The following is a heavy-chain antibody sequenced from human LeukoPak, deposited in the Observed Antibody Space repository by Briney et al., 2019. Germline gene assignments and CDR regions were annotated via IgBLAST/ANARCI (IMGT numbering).Heavy chain of an antibody. Sequence: PGGSLRLSCAASGFSFRTYGMHWVRQAPGKGLEWVAVISYDGSNKYYADSVRGRFTISRDNSKNTLYLQMNSLRAEDTAVYYCAKDYPPYSSSWEGIYWGQGTLVTVSS. CDR3: AKDYPPYSSSWEGIY. D-gene: IGHD6-13*01. CDR2: ISYDGSNK. J-gene: IGHJ4*02. V-gene: IGHV3-30*18. CDR1: GFSFRTYG.